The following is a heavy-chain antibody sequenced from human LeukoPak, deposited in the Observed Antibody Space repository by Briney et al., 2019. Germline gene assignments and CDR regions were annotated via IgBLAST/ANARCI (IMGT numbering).Heavy chain of an antibody. J-gene: IGHJ4*02. CDR1: GYTFTSYG. CDR3: ARGEVCDSLTTEFGY. D-gene: IGHD3-9*01. Sequence: ASVKVSCKASGYTFTSYGISWVRQAPGQGLEWMGWISAYNGNTNYAQKLQGRVTMTTDTSTSTAYMELRSLRSDDTAVDYCARGEVCDSLTTEFGYWGQGTLVTVSS. CDR2: ISAYNGNT. V-gene: IGHV1-18*01.